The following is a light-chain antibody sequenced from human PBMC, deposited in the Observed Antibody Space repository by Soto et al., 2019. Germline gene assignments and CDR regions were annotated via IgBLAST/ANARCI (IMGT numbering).Light chain of an antibody. CDR3: QQYASSRPFT. J-gene: IGKJ4*01. CDR1: ESAGRGS. CDR2: GAF. Sequence: EIVLTQSPGTLSVSPGERVTLSCRASESAGRGSLAWYQHKPGQAPRLLIYGAFNRATGIPDRFSGSGSGTDFTLTISRLEPEDSAVYYCQQYASSRPFTFGGGTKVEIK. V-gene: IGKV3-20*01.